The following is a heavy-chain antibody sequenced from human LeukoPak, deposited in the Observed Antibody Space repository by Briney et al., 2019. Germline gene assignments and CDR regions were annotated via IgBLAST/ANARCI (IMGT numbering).Heavy chain of an antibody. CDR1: GFSFNAYT. CDR3: ARDLVVQGAPLWFDH. D-gene: IGHD3-10*01. CDR2: ISSSSSYI. J-gene: IGHJ5*02. V-gene: IGHV3-21*01. Sequence: GGSLRLSCAASGFSFNAYTIKWVRQAPGKGLEWVSSISSSSSYIYYADSVKGRLTISRDNAKNSLYLQMNSLRDEDTAVYYCARDLVVQGAPLWFDHWGQGTLVTVSS.